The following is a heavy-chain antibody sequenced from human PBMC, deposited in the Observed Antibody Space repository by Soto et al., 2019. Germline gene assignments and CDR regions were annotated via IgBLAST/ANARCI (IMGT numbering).Heavy chain of an antibody. CDR3: AREGVGATGNWFDP. CDR1: GGSVSSGSYY. CDR2: IYYSGST. D-gene: IGHD1-26*01. J-gene: IGHJ5*02. V-gene: IGHV4-61*01. Sequence: ASETLSLPCTVSGGSVSSGSYYWSLIRQPPGKGLEWIGYIYYSGSTNYNPSLKSRVTISVDTSKNQFSLKLSSVTAADTAVYYCAREGVGATGNWFDPWGQGTLVTVSS.